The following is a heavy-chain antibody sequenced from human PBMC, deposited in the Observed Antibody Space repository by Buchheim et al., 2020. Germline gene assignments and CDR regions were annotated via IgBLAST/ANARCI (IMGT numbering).Heavy chain of an antibody. CDR3: ARDGVSSGWPQIY. J-gene: IGHJ4*02. Sequence: QVQLVESGGGVVQPGRSLRLSCAASGFTFSSYGMHWVRQAPGKGLEWVAVISYDGSNKYYADSVKGRFTISRDNSKNTLYLQMNSLRAEDTAVYYCARDGVSSGWPQIYWGQGTL. V-gene: IGHV3-30*03. CDR1: GFTFSSYG. CDR2: ISYDGSNK. D-gene: IGHD6-19*01.